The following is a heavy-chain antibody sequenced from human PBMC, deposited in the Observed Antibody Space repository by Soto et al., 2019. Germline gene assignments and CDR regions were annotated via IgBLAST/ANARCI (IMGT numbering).Heavy chain of an antibody. Sequence: GGSLRLSCAASGFTFSSYAMHWVRQAPGKGLEWVAVISYDGSNKYYADSVKGRFTISRDNSKNTLYLQMNSLRAEDTAVYYCARAPQYYYGSGSSNGEFDYWGQGT. CDR3: ARAPQYYYGSGSSNGEFDY. V-gene: IGHV3-30-3*01. D-gene: IGHD3-10*01. CDR2: ISYDGSNK. CDR1: GFTFSSYA. J-gene: IGHJ4*02.